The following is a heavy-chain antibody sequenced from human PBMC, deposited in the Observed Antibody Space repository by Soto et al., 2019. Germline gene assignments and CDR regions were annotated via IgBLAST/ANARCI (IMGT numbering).Heavy chain of an antibody. V-gene: IGHV3-21*01. D-gene: IGHD6-19*01. J-gene: IGHJ1*01. CDR1: GFTFSSYG. CDR2: ISSSSSYI. Sequence: GGSLILSCAASGFTFSSYGMNWVRQAPGKGLEWVSSISSSSSYIYYADSVKGRFTISRDNAKNSLYLQMNSLRAEDTAVYYCARDHSSGWYAEYFQHWGQGTLVTVSS. CDR3: ARDHSSGWYAEYFQH.